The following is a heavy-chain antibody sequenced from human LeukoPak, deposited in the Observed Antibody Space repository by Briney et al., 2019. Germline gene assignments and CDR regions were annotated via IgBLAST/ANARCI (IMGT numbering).Heavy chain of an antibody. Sequence: ASVKVSCKVSGYTLTELSMHWVRQAPGKGLEWMGGFDPEDGETIYVQKFQGRVTMTEDTSTDTAYMEPSSLRSEDTAVYYCARDCSSTSCYADRGFDPWGQGTLVTVSS. CDR1: GYTLTELS. D-gene: IGHD2-2*01. CDR3: ARDCSSTSCYADRGFDP. V-gene: IGHV1-24*01. J-gene: IGHJ5*02. CDR2: FDPEDGET.